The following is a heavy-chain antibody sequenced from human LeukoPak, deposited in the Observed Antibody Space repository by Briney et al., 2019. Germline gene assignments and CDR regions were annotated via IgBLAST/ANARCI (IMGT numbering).Heavy chain of an antibody. CDR3: AKGESYYFYSYMDV. Sequence: GGSLRLSCAASGFTVSSNYMTCVRQAPGKGLEWVSGITGSGGSTYYADSVKGRFTISRDNSKNTLYLQMNSLRAEHTAVYYCAKGESYYFYSYMDVWGKGTTVTVSS. J-gene: IGHJ6*03. V-gene: IGHV3-23*01. CDR1: GFTVSSNY. CDR2: ITGSGGST.